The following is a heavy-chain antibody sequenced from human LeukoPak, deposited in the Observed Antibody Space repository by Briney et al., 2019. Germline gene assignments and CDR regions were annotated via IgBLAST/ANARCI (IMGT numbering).Heavy chain of an antibody. J-gene: IGHJ4*02. CDR1: GGSIGSYY. CDR3: ARSSWSYDGHFDS. Sequence: SETLSLTCDISGGSIGSYYWSWIRQSPGMGLEWIGYIYYSGSTNYNPSLKSRVIISVDTSKNQFSLNLSSVTAADTAVYYCARSSWSYDGHFDSWGQGTLVTVSS. D-gene: IGHD1-26*01. V-gene: IGHV4-59*01. CDR2: IYYSGST.